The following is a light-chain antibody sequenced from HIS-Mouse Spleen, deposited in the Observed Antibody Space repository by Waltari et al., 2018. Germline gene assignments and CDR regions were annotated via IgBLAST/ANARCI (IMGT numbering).Light chain of an antibody. CDR1: SSDVGSYNR. CDR3: SLYTSSSTFEV. Sequence: QSALTQPPSVSGSPGQSVTISCTGTSSDVGSYNRVSWYQQPPGPAPKRMIYEVSNRPSGVPDRFSGSKSGNTASLTISGLQAEDEADYYCSLYTSSSTFEVFGGGTKLTVL. J-gene: IGLJ3*02. CDR2: EVS. V-gene: IGLV2-18*01.